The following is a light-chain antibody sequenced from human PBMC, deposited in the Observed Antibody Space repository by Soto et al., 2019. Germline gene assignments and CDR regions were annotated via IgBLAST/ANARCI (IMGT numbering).Light chain of an antibody. Sequence: EVVLTQSPATLSLSPGEGATLSCRASQSIGNYLAWYQQKPGQAPRLLIFGASGRATGIPERFSGSGSGTDFSLTTSRLEPEDSAVYYCQQYGSSLLTFGGGTKVDIK. CDR3: QQYGSSLLT. CDR1: QSIGNY. J-gene: IGKJ4*01. CDR2: GAS. V-gene: IGKV3-20*01.